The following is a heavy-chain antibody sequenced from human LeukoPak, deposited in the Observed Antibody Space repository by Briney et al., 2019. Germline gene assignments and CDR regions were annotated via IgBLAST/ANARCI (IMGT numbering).Heavy chain of an antibody. CDR1: GFTFSTYA. D-gene: IGHD3-22*01. CDR2: SSGSGDA. Sequence: GGSLRLSCAASGFTFSTYAMGWVRQAPGKGLEWVSASSGSGDAYYADSVKGRFTISRDNSKNTVYLQMNSLRAEDTAVYYCARPSYYYDSSGYMIWGQGTLVTVSS. CDR3: ARPSYYYDSSGYMI. V-gene: IGHV3-23*01. J-gene: IGHJ4*02.